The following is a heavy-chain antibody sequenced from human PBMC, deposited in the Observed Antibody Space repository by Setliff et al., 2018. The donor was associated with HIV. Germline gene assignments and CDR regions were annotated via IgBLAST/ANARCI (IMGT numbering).Heavy chain of an antibody. Sequence: ASVKVSCKASGYTFTGYYMHWVRQAPGQGLEWMGWINPNSGGTNYAQKFQGRVTMTRDTSISTAYMELSRLRSDDTAVYYCARGDPWFGELLSYYYYGMDVWGQGTTVTVPS. CDR3: ARGDPWFGELLSYYYYGMDV. CDR2: INPNSGGT. CDR1: GYTFTGYY. J-gene: IGHJ6*02. D-gene: IGHD3-10*01. V-gene: IGHV1-2*02.